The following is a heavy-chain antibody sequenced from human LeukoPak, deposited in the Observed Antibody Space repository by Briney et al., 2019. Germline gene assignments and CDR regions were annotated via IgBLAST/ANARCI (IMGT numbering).Heavy chain of an antibody. CDR3: ARLITMVRGRDYYYGMDV. CDR1: GFTFSSYA. Sequence: GGSLRLSCAASGFTFSSYAMSWVRQAPGKGLEWVSAISGSGGSTYYADSVKGRFTISRDNSKNTLYLQMTSLRAEDTAVYYCARLITMVRGRDYYYGMDVWGQGTTVTVSS. J-gene: IGHJ6*02. CDR2: ISGSGGST. D-gene: IGHD3-10*01. V-gene: IGHV3-23*01.